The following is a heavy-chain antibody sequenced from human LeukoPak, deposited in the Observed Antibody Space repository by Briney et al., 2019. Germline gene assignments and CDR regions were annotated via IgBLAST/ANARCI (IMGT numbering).Heavy chain of an antibody. V-gene: IGHV6-1*01. Sequence: QTLSLTCAIAGDSVSSNSGAWNWIRQSPSRGLEWLGRTYYRSKWYYEYAESVKSRITVNADTSKNQFSLQLNSVTPEDTAVYYCASGLVRSGFDPWGQGTLVTVSS. J-gene: IGHJ5*02. CDR3: ASGLVRSGFDP. CDR1: GDSVSSNSGA. D-gene: IGHD6-6*01. CDR2: TYYRSKWYY.